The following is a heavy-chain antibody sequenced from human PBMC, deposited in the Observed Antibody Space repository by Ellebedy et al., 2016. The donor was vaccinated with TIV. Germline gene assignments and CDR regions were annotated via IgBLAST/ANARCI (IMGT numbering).Heavy chain of an antibody. CDR1: GFTVSSNY. Sequence: GESLKISCAASGFTVSSNYMSWVRQAPGKGLEWVSVIYSGGSTYYADSVKGRFTISRHNSKNTLYLQMNSLRAEDTAVYYCARWAGPNDYWGQGTLVTVSS. V-gene: IGHV3-53*04. CDR3: ARWAGPNDY. J-gene: IGHJ4*02. D-gene: IGHD3-10*01. CDR2: IYSGGST.